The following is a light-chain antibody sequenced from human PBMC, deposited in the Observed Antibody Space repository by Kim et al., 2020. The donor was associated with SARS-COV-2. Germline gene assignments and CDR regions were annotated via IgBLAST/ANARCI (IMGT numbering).Light chain of an antibody. Sequence: LSPGERVSLSRRASQSVGSSLAWYQQKPGQAPRLLLYGASTRASGMSARFSGSGSGTEFTLTISSLQSEDFAVYYCQQYSRWPLTFGGGTKVDI. CDR3: QQYSRWPLT. CDR2: GAS. CDR1: QSVGSS. V-gene: IGKV3-15*01. J-gene: IGKJ4*01.